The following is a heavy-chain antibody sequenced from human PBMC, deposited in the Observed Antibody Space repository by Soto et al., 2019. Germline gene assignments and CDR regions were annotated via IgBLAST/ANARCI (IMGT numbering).Heavy chain of an antibody. CDR1: GYTLASYG. Sequence: ASVKVSCKASGYTLASYGISWVRQAPGQGLEWMGWISAYNGNTNYAQKLQGRVTMTTDTSTSTAYMELRSLRSDDTAVYYCARNVRDGYKSRYYFDYWGQGTLVTVSS. D-gene: IGHD5-12*01. J-gene: IGHJ4*02. CDR3: ARNVRDGYKSRYYFDY. CDR2: ISAYNGNT. V-gene: IGHV1-18*04.